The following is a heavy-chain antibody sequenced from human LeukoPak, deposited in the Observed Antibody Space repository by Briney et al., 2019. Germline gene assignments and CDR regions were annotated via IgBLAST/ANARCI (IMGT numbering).Heavy chain of an antibody. CDR2: IYYSGST. J-gene: IGHJ3*02. CDR3: ARPYCSSTSCYISAFDI. CDR1: GGSISSSSYY. Sequence: SETLSLTCTVSGGSISSSSYYWGWIRQPPGKGLEWMGSIYYSGSTYYNPSLKSRVTISVDTSKNQFSLKLSSVTAADTAVYYCARPYCSSTSCYISAFDIWGQGTMVTVSS. D-gene: IGHD2-2*02. V-gene: IGHV4-39*01.